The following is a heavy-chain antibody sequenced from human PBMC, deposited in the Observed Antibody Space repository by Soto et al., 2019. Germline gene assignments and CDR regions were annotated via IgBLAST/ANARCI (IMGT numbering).Heavy chain of an antibody. CDR3: VRVCKCITTSCYGNWFEP. J-gene: IGHJ5*02. CDR1: GFTFSTYW. V-gene: IGHV3-74*01. D-gene: IGHD2-2*01. Sequence: EVQLVESGGGLVQPGGSLRLSCAASGFTFSTYWMHWIRQVPGKGLEWVSRINSDASHTYYADSVKGRFTISRDNAKNTLHLEMNSLRAEDTAVYYCVRVCKCITTSCYGNWFEPWGQGTLVTVSS. CDR2: INSDASHT.